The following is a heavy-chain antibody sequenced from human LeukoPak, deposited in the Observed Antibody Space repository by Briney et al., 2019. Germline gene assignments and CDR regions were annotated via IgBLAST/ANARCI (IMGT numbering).Heavy chain of an antibody. CDR2: IYSGGST. CDR3: ARGSDYGDRDY. V-gene: IGHV3-53*01. Sequence: SGGSLRLSCAASGFTFSDYYMSWVRQAPGKGLEWVSVIYSGGSTYYADSVKGRFTISRDNSKNTLYLQMNSLRAEDTAVYYCARGSDYGDRDYWGQGTLVTVSS. J-gene: IGHJ4*02. CDR1: GFTFSDYY. D-gene: IGHD4-17*01.